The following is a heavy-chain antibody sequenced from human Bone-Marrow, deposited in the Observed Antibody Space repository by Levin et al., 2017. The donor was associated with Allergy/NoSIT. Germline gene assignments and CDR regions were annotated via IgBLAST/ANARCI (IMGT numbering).Heavy chain of an antibody. CDR3: ARHGDSSGWYRFDP. CDR2: IYYSGST. V-gene: IGHV4-39*01. D-gene: IGHD6-19*01. CDR1: GGSVSSNTYY. Sequence: PSETLSLTCTVSGGSVSSNTYYWGWIRQPPGKGLEWIGTIYYSGSTYYTPSLKSRVIISVDTSKNQFSLKVTSVTAADTAVYYCARHGDSSGWYRFDPWGQGTLVTVSS. J-gene: IGHJ5*02.